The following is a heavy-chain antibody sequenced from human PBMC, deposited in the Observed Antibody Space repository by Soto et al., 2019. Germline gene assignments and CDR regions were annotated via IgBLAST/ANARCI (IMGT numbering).Heavy chain of an antibody. D-gene: IGHD6-13*01. J-gene: IGHJ4*02. CDR1: GFTFSSYG. V-gene: IGHV3-33*08. Sequence: GGSLRLSCAASGFTFSSYGMHWVRQAPGKGLEWVGVIWYDGSNKYYADSVKGRFTISRDNSKNTLYLQMNSLRAEDTAVYYGARDSPYSSSYYFDYWGQGTLVTVSS. CDR3: ARDSPYSSSYYFDY. CDR2: IWYDGSNK.